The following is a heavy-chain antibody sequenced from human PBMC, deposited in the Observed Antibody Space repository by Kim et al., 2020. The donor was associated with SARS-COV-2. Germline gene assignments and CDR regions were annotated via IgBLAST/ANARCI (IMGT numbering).Heavy chain of an antibody. CDR1: GGSFSGYY. V-gene: IGHV4-34*01. Sequence: SETLSLTCAVYGGSFSGYYWSWIRQPPGKGLEWIGEINHSGSTNYNPSLKSRVTISVDTSKNQFSLKLSSVTAADTAVYYCARVVRGGWLRSYYYYGMDVWGQGTTVTVSS. CDR2: INHSGST. J-gene: IGHJ6*02. CDR3: ARVVRGGWLRSYYYYGMDV. D-gene: IGHD5-12*01.